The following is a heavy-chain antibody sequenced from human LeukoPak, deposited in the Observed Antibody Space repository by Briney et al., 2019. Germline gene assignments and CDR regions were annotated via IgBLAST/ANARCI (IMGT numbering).Heavy chain of an antibody. V-gene: IGHV4-4*02. CDR3: ARGEDDYYFDY. CDR1: DGSIFSSNW. CDR2: IFHSGST. Sequence: SGTLSLTCAVSDGSIFSSNWWSWVRQPPGKGLEWIGQIFHSGSTSYSPSLKSRVTISVDKSKNQFSLKLTSVTAADTAVYYCARGEDDYYFDYWGQGTLVTVSS. D-gene: IGHD2-21*02. J-gene: IGHJ4*02.